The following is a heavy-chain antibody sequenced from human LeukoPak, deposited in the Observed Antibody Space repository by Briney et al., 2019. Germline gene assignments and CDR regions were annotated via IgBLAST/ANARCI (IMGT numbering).Heavy chain of an antibody. J-gene: IGHJ4*02. V-gene: IGHV4-59*08. CDR1: GGPISSYY. CDR2: IYYSGST. D-gene: IGHD3-22*01. Sequence: SETLSLTCSVSGGPISSYYWSLIRQPPGEGLEGIGYIYYSGSTNYNPSLKSRVTISVDTSKNQFPLKLSSVTAADTAVYYCARLYYYDSSGYYPSMTDWGQGTLVPVSS. CDR3: ARLYYYDSSGYYPSMTD.